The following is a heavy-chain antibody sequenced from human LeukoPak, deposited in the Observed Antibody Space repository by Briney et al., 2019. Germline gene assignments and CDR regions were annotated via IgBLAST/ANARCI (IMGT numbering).Heavy chain of an antibody. V-gene: IGHV4-38-2*02. D-gene: IGHD2-15*01. Sequence: SETLSLTCTVSNYSISTDYYWGWIRQPPGKGLEWIGTMYHSGSTYYNPSLKSRVTISVDTSKNQFSLKLSSVTAADTAVYYCARDYGRINWFDPWGQGTLVTVSS. CDR3: ARDYGRINWFDP. CDR1: NYSISTDYY. CDR2: MYHSGST. J-gene: IGHJ5*02.